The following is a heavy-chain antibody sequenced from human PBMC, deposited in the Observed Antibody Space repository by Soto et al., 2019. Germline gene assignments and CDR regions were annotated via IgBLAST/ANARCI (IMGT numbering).Heavy chain of an antibody. D-gene: IGHD3-10*01. V-gene: IGHV3-21*04. CDR2: IGNDPAYV. J-gene: IGHJ6*02. CDR3: GKVINAGGMDV. CDR1: GFSFSRYS. Sequence: PGGSLRLSCEASGFSFSRYSMNWVRQAPGKGLEWVSSIGNDPAYVYYADSVKGRFTTSRDNAKNSLYLQMNSLRPEDTALYFCGKVINAGGMDVWGQGTTVTVSS.